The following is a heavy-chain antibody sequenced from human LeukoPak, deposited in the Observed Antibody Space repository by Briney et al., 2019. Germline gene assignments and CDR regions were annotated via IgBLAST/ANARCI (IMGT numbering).Heavy chain of an antibody. J-gene: IGHJ5*02. CDR1: GGSFSGYY. CDR3: ARGLSRAYYYGSGSYANWFDP. V-gene: IGHV4-34*01. D-gene: IGHD3-10*01. CDR2: ISHSGST. Sequence: SETLSLTCAVYGGSFSGYYWSWIRQPPGKGLEWIGEISHSGSTTYNPSLRSRVTISVDTSKTQFSLKLSSVTAAETAVYYCARGLSRAYYYGSGSYANWFDPWGQGTLVTVSS.